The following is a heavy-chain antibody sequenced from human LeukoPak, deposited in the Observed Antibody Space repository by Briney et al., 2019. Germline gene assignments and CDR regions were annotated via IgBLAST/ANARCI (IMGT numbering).Heavy chain of an antibody. V-gene: IGHV3-23*01. CDR2: ISGSGGAGT. Sequence: GGSLRLSCAGSGFTFSSYAMSWVRQAPGKGLEWVSTISGSGGAGTYYADSVKGRFTVSRDNSRNTLYLPVNSLRAEDTAVYYCVKDRGGSPFYGMDVWGQGTTVTVSS. D-gene: IGHD1-26*01. CDR3: VKDRGGSPFYGMDV. CDR1: GFTFSSYA. J-gene: IGHJ6*02.